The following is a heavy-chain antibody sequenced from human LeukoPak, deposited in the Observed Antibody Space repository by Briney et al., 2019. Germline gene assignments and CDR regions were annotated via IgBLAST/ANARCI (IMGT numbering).Heavy chain of an antibody. CDR2: ITGSGPYM. V-gene: IGHV3-21*06. J-gene: IGHJ4*02. CDR3: VRDVGAVRGEVYFDY. Sequence: GGSLRLPCAASGFTFSSSAMTWVRQAPGKGLEWVSSITGSGPYMLYADSVKHRFTISRDNTKNLLYLEMNSLRAEDTAMYFCVRDVGAVRGEVYFDYWGQGTLVTVSS. CDR1: GFTFSSSA. D-gene: IGHD3-10*01.